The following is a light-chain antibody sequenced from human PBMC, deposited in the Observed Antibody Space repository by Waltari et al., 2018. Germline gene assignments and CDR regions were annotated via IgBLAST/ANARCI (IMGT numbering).Light chain of an antibody. CDR3: LQDYNYPWT. V-gene: IGKV1-6*01. CDR1: QGIRND. CDR2: AAS. J-gene: IGKJ1*01. Sequence: AIQMTQSPSPLFASVGDRVIITCRASQGIRNDLGWYQQKPGKAPKLLIYAASSLQSGVPSRFSGSGSGTDFTLTISSLQPEDFATYYCLQDYNYPWTFGQGTKVEIK.